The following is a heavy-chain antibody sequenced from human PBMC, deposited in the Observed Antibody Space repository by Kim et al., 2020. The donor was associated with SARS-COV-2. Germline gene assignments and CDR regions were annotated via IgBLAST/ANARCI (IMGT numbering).Heavy chain of an antibody. Sequence: SVKVSCKASGVSINIHAFSWVRQAPGQGLEWMGGIIPIYGSANSAQKFQGRVTITADETSSTVYLELRSLRSEDTAIYYCARVHPSASRNYYYYYALDVWGQGTTVTVSS. CDR1: GVSINIHA. CDR2: IIPIYGSA. D-gene: IGHD1-26*01. V-gene: IGHV1-69*13. CDR3: ARVHPSASRNYYYYYALDV. J-gene: IGHJ6*02.